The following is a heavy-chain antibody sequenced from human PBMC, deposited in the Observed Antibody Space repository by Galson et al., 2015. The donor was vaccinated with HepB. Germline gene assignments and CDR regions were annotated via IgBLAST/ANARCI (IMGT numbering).Heavy chain of an antibody. CDR1: GVTFRSHS. CDR3: ARDNLPGDGSFQLDY. V-gene: IGHV3-21*01. Sequence: SLGHSCADSGVTFRSHSMHGVRQAPGEGLEGGSSIRGSGSYSNYADSVKGLVTISRENAKNSLYLEMDSLRAEYTAVYYCARDNLPGDGSFQLDYWGQGTLVTFSS. CDR2: IRGSGSYS. J-gene: IGHJ4*02. D-gene: IGHD1-26*01.